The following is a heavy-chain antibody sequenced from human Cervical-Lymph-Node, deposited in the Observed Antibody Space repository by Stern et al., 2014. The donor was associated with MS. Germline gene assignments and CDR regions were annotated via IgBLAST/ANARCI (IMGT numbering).Heavy chain of an antibody. CDR3: AKGPVKAVAAFLAYFDY. CDR1: GFTLSSYA. D-gene: IGHD6-19*01. J-gene: IGHJ4*02. V-gene: IGHV3-23*04. CDR2: ISGSGDST. Sequence: VQLEESGGGLVQFGGSLRLSCAASGFTLSSYAMSWVRQAPGKGLEWVSSISGSGDSTFYADSGKGRFSISKDNSRNTLYLQMNGLRAEDTAVYYCAKGPVKAVAAFLAYFDYWGQGTPVTVSS.